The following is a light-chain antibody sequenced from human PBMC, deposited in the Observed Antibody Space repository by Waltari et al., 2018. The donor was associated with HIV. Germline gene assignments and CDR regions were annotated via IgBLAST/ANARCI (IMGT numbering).Light chain of an antibody. V-gene: IGLV6-57*01. Sequence: NFMLTQPHSVSESPGKTVTISCTRSSGSIATNYVQWYQQRHGSSPTSVIYDDNQRPSGFPNRFSGSIDSSSNSASLTISGLKTEDDADYYCQSYDASNQWVFGGGTKLTVL. J-gene: IGLJ3*02. CDR1: SGSIATNY. CDR3: QSYDASNQWV. CDR2: DDN.